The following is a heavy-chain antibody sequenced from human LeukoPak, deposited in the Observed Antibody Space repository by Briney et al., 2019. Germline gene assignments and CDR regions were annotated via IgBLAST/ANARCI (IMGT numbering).Heavy chain of an antibody. D-gene: IGHD3-10*01. V-gene: IGHV4-4*07. CDR2: IYTSGST. J-gene: IGHJ6*03. Sequence: SETLSLTCTVSGGSISSYYWSWIRQPAGKGLEWIGRIYTSGSTNYNPSLNSRVTMSVDTSKNQFSLKLSSVTAADTAVYYCARHRGYYYGSASNYYYYMDVWGKGTTVTVSS. CDR1: GGSISSYY. CDR3: ARHRGYYYGSASNYYYYMDV.